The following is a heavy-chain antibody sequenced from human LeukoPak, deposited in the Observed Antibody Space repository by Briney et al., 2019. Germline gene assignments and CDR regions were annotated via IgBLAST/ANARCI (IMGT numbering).Heavy chain of an antibody. CDR3: ARQGSYSSGWNPFDY. CDR2: IYYSGST. D-gene: IGHD6-19*01. J-gene: IGHJ4*02. CDR1: GGSISSSGYY. Sequence: SETLSLTCIVSGGSISSSGYYWDWIRQPPGKGLEWIGSIYYSGSTYYNPSLKSRVTISVDTSKNQFSLKLSSVTAADTAVYYCARQGSYSSGWNPFDYWGQETLVTVSS. V-gene: IGHV4-39*01.